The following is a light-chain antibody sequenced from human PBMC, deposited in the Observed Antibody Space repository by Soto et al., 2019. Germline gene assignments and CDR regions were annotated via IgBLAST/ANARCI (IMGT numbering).Light chain of an antibody. V-gene: IGKV3-20*01. CDR1: QSLSSSP. CDR2: GAS. Sequence: EIVLTQSPGTLSLSPGERGTLSCRAGQSLSSSPLAWYEQQPGQAPRLLIYGASTRASGVPDRFSGGGSGADFTLTISGLEPEDFAVYYCHQYGSSPLTVGGGTKVDSK. CDR3: HQYGSSPLT. J-gene: IGKJ4*01.